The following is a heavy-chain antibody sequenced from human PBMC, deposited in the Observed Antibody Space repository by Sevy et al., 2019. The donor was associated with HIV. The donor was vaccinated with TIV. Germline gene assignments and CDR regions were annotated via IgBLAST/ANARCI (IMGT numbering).Heavy chain of an antibody. CDR1: GFTFSVYW. V-gene: IGHV3-7*01. CDR3: VREGVGGYSYSLDC. CDR2: MKEDGSDK. J-gene: IGHJ4*02. Sequence: GGSLRLSCAASGFTFSVYWMSWVRQAPGKGLEWVATMKEDGSDKDYVDSVKGRFTISRDNAKNSLYLQMNSLRAEDTALYYCVREGVGGYSYSLDCWGQGTLVTVSS. D-gene: IGHD5-18*01.